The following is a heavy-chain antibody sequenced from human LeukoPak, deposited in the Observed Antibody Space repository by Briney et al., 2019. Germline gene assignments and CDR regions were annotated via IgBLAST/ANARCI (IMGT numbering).Heavy chain of an antibody. V-gene: IGHV1-69*06. D-gene: IGHD3-22*01. J-gene: IGHJ3*02. Sequence: GASVKVSCKASGGTFSSYAISWVRQAPGQGLEWMGGIIPIFGTANYAQKFQGRVTITADKSTSTAYMELSSLRSEDTAVYYCARHINYYDSSGHLRAHAFDIWGQGTMVTVSS. CDR2: IIPIFGTA. CDR3: ARHINYYDSSGHLRAHAFDI. CDR1: GGTFSSYA.